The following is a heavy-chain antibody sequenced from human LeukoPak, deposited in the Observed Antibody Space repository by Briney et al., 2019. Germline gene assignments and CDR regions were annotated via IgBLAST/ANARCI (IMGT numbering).Heavy chain of an antibody. CDR2: ISYDGSNK. Sequence: PGRSLRLSCAASGFTFSSYGMHWVRQAPGKGLEWVAVISYDGSNKYYAGSVKGRFTISRDNSKNTLYLQMNSVRAEDTAVYYCARILGAPPGREYYFDYWGQGTLVTVSS. CDR3: ARILGAPPGREYYFDY. CDR1: GFTFSSYG. D-gene: IGHD1-26*01. J-gene: IGHJ4*02. V-gene: IGHV3-30*03.